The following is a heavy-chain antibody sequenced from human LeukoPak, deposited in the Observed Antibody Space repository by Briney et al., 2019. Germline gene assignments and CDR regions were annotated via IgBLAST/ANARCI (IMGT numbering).Heavy chain of an antibody. Sequence: PGGSLRLSCAASGFTFNIYAMSWVRQAPGKGLEWVSSISSKSDYTFYTDSVKGRFTVSRDNSRNTLYLQMNSLRAEDTAIYYCAKDRPNYYGTNGHYYRRDGDSWGQGTLVTVSS. CDR1: GFTFNIYA. CDR2: ISSKSDYT. D-gene: IGHD3-10*01. J-gene: IGHJ5*01. V-gene: IGHV3-23*01. CDR3: AKDRPNYYGTNGHYYRRDGDS.